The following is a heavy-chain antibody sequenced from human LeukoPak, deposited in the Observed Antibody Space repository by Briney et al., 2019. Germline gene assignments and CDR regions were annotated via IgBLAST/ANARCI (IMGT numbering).Heavy chain of an antibody. Sequence: GGSLRLSCAASGFTFSNSAMTWVRQAPGKGLEWVSAISAGGSDTIYTDSVKDRFTISRDNSKNTLYLQMNSLRAEDTAVYCCAKGGNSAPLDYWGQGTLVTVSS. D-gene: IGHD1-7*01. CDR2: ISAGGSDT. CDR3: AKGGNSAPLDY. J-gene: IGHJ4*02. V-gene: IGHV3-23*01. CDR1: GFTFSNSA.